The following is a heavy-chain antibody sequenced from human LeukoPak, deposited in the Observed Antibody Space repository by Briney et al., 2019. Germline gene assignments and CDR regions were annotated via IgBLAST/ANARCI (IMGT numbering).Heavy chain of an antibody. CDR2: ISYDGSNK. CDR1: GFTFSGYG. Sequence: PGGSLRLSCAASGFTFSGYGMHWVRQAPGKGLEWVAVISYDGSNKYYADSVKGRFTISRDNSKNSLYLQMNSLRVEDTAVYYCAKVAKYYYGSETYYFFEHWGQGTPVTASS. D-gene: IGHD3-10*01. V-gene: IGHV3-30*18. CDR3: AKVAKYYYGSETYYFFEH. J-gene: IGHJ4*02.